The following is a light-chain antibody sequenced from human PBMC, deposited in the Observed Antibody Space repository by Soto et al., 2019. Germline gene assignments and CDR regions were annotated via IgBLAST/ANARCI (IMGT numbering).Light chain of an antibody. CDR1: SSDVGSYNL. V-gene: IGLV2-23*02. CDR3: CSYAGSSTFEV. J-gene: IGLJ2*01. Sequence: QSALTQPASVSGSPGQSITISCTGTSSDVGSYNLVSWYQQHPGKAPKLMIYEVSKRPSGVSNRFSGSKSGNTASLTISGLQAEDEADYYCCSYAGSSTFEVFGGGTKVTFL. CDR2: EVS.